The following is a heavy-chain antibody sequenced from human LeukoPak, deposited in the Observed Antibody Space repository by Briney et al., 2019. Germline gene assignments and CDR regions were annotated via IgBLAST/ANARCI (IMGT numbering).Heavy chain of an antibody. CDR2: ISSSTSTI. V-gene: IGHV3-48*02. J-gene: IGHJ3*02. D-gene: IGHD3-22*01. Sequence: GSLRLSCAASGFTSSSYSMNWVRQAPGKGLEWVSYISSSTSTIYYADSVKGRFTISRDNAKNSLYLQMNSLRDEDTAVYYCARPFYDSGGYYYKSFDIWGQGTMVTVSS. CDR3: ARPFYDSGGYYYKSFDI. CDR1: GFTSSSYS.